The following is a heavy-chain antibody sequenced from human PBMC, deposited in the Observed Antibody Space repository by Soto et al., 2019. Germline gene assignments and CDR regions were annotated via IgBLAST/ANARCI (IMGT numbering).Heavy chain of an antibody. CDR2: IYWDDEK. D-gene: IGHD6-13*01. Sequence: SGPTLVNPTQTLTLTCTFSGFSLTTSGVGVGWFRQPPGKALEWLALIYWDDEKRYSPSLKSRLTIIKDTFNNQVILIMTNVDLVDTGTYYCAPRIAGAPHRNNNWFDPWGQGTLVTVSS. V-gene: IGHV2-5*02. CDR3: APRIAGAPHRNNNWFDP. CDR1: GFSLTTSGVG. J-gene: IGHJ5*02.